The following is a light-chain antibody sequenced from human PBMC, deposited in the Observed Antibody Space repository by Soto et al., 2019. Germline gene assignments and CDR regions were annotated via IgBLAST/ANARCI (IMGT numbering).Light chain of an antibody. CDR2: AAS. CDR3: QKYNSAPRT. J-gene: IGKJ1*01. Sequence: DIQITQSPSSLSSFVLERFTFTCRASQSISSYLNWYQQKPGEAPKLLIYAASSLQGGVPSRFSGSGSGTDFTLTISSLQPEDVATYYCQKYNSAPRTFGQGTKVDI. CDR1: QSISSY. V-gene: IGKV1-39*01.